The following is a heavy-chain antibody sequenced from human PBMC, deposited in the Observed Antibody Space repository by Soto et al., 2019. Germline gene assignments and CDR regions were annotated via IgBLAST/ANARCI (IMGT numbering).Heavy chain of an antibody. V-gene: IGHV1-69*06. Sequence: SVKVSCKASGGTFSSYAISWVRQAPGQGLEWMGGIIPIFGTANYAQKFQGRVTITADKSTSTAYMELSSLRSEDTAVYYCARDRNSVADLYYYYYGMGVWGQGTTVTVSS. CDR3: ARDRNSVADLYYYYYGMGV. CDR2: IIPIFGTA. CDR1: GGTFSSYA. J-gene: IGHJ6*02. D-gene: IGHD2-15*01.